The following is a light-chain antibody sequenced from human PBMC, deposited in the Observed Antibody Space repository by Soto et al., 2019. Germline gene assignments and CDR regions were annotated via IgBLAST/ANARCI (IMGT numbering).Light chain of an antibody. Sequence: QSALTQPASVSGSPRQSITISCTGTSSNVGGYNYVSWYQQHPGKAPKLMIYEVSDRPSGVSNRFSGSKSGDTASLTISGLQAEDEAYYYCSSYTTSSTMIFGGGTKVTVL. CDR3: SSYTTSSTMI. V-gene: IGLV2-14*01. J-gene: IGLJ2*01. CDR1: SSNVGGYNY. CDR2: EVS.